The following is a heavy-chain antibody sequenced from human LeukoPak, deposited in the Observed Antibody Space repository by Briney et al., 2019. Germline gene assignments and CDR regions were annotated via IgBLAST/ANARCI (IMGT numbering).Heavy chain of an antibody. CDR1: GFTFSSYA. J-gene: IGHJ1*01. Sequence: GGSLRLSCAASGFTFSSYAMSWVRQAPGKGLEWVSAISGSGGSTYYADSVNGRFTISRDDSKNTLYLQMNSLRAEDTAVYYCAKDVVVTKDYFQHWGQGTLVNVSS. CDR3: AKDVVVTKDYFQH. V-gene: IGHV3-23*01. CDR2: ISGSGGST. D-gene: IGHD2-21*02.